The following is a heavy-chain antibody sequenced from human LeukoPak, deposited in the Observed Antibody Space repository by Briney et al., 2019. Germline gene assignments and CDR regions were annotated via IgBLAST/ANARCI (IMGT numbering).Heavy chain of an antibody. CDR1: GHTFTGYY. J-gene: IGHJ6*03. CDR2: INANSGDT. V-gene: IGHV1-2*02. CDR3: AREKGEYSYGYGVYYYYYMDV. Sequence: ASVKVSCKASGHTFTGYYMHWVRQAPGQGLEWMGWINANSGDTNYAQKFQGRVTMTRDTSISTAYMELSRLRSDDTAVYYCAREKGEYSYGYGVYYYYYMDVWGKGTTVTISS. D-gene: IGHD5-18*01.